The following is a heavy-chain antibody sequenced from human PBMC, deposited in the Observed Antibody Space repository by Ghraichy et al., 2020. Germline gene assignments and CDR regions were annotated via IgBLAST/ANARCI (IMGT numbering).Heavy chain of an antibody. D-gene: IGHD4-11*01. CDR1: GGSFSGYY. CDR3: ARGPTVVPGHPQIISQH. Sequence: SETLSLTCAVYGGSFSGYYWSWIRQPPGKGLEWIGEINHSGSTNYNPSLKSRVTISVDTSKNQFSLKLSSVTAADTAVYYCARGPTVVPGHPQIISQHWGQGTLVTVSS. V-gene: IGHV4-34*01. J-gene: IGHJ1*01. CDR2: INHSGST.